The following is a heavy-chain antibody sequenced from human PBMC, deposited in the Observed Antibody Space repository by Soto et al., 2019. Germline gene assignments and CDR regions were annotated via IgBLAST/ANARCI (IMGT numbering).Heavy chain of an antibody. Sequence: GGSLRLSCAASGFTFSSYGMHWVRQAPGKGLEWVAVIWYDGSNKYYADSVKGRFTISRDNSKNTLYLQMNSLRAEDTAVYYCARDGLTPAAMSWFAYWGQGTLVTVSS. V-gene: IGHV3-33*01. CDR3: ARDGLTPAAMSWFAY. J-gene: IGHJ4*02. CDR2: IWYDGSNK. CDR1: GFTFSSYG. D-gene: IGHD2-2*01.